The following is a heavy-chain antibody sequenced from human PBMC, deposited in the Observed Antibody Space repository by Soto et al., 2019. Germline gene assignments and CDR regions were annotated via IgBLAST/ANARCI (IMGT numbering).Heavy chain of an antibody. CDR2: ISDDGSNK. J-gene: IGHJ2*01. Sequence: DKGLEWVAVISDDGSNKYYADSVKGRFTISRDNSKNTLYLQMNSLRAEDTAVYYCAFFFQAEDGIRDL. V-gene: IGHV3-30-3*01. CDR3: AFFFQAEDGIRDL. D-gene: IGHD2-21*01.